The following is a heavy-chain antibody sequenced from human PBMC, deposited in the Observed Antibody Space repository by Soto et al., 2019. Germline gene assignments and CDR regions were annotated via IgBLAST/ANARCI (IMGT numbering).Heavy chain of an antibody. CDR3: PRASVVVTAIPAYLYFHX. V-gene: IGHV4-30-2*01. CDR2: IYHSGST. J-gene: IGHJ2*01. Sequence: SETLSLTCAVSGGSISSGGYSWSWIRQPPGKGLELIGYIYHSGSTYYNPSLTSRVTISVDRSKNQFSLKLSSVTAADTAVYYCPRASVVVTAIPAYLYFHXWGRGTLVPVSX. CDR1: GGSISSGGYS. D-gene: IGHD2-21*02.